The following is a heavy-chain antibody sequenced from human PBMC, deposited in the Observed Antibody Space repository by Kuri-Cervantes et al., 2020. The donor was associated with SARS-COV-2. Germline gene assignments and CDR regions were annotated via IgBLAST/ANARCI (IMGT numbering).Heavy chain of an antibody. V-gene: IGHV3-21*01. D-gene: IGHD6-19*01. Sequence: GGSLRLSCAASGFTFSSYWMHWVRQAPRKWLVWVSSISSSSSYIYYADSVKGRFTISRDNSKNTLYLQMNSLRAEDTAVYYCAKDWIIAVAGSGVLYFDYWGQGTLVTVSS. CDR2: ISSSSSYI. J-gene: IGHJ4*02. CDR3: AKDWIIAVAGSGVLYFDY. CDR1: GFTFSSYW.